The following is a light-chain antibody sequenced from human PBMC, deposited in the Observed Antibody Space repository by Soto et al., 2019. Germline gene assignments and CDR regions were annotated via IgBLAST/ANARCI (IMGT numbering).Light chain of an antibody. J-gene: IGLJ2*01. CDR2: NVS. V-gene: IGLV2-14*01. CDR3: SSYTSDSTVL. CDR1: SSDVGNYKY. Sequence: QSVLTQPASVSGSPGQSITISCTGTSSDVGNYKYVSWYQQHPGKAPKVMIYNVSNRPSGVSNRFSGSKSGNTASLTISGLQAEDEADYYCSSYTSDSTVLFGGGTKLTVL.